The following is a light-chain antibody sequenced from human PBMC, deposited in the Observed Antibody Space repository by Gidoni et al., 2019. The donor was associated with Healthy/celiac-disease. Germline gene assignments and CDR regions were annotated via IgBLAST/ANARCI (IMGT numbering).Light chain of an antibody. CDR2: LNSDGSH. CDR1: SGHSSYA. CDR3: QTWGTGIHVV. J-gene: IGLJ2*01. V-gene: IGLV4-69*01. Sequence: QLVLTQSPSASASLGASVKLTCTLRSGHSSYAIAWHQQQPEKGPRYLMKLNSDGSHSKGDGIPDRFSGSSSGAERYLPISSLQSEDEADYYCQTWGTGIHVVFGGGTKLTVL.